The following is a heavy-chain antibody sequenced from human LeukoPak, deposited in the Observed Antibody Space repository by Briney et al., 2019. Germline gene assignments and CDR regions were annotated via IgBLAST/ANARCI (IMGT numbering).Heavy chain of an antibody. D-gene: IGHD4-17*01. CDR1: GFTFSSYA. J-gene: IGHJ4*02. V-gene: IGHV3-30-3*01. CDR3: ARAPGGFHGDYSPIAY. Sequence: GGSLRLSCAASGFTFSSYAMHWVRQAPGKGLQWLALTSDDGSAKYYADSVKGRFTISRDNSQNTLYLQMNSLRADETAIYYCARAPGGFHGDYSPIAYWGQGTLVTVSS. CDR2: TSDDGSAK.